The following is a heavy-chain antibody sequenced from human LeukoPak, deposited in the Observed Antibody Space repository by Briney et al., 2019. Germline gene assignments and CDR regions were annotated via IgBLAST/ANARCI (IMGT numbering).Heavy chain of an antibody. CDR2: ISYDGSNK. Sequence: PGRSLRLSCAASGCTFSSYGMHWVRKAPGKGLDWVAVISYDGSNKYYADSVKGRFTISRDNSKNTLYLQMTSLRAEDTAVYYCAKDQFSHWGQGTLVTVSS. V-gene: IGHV3-30*18. CDR3: AKDQFSH. CDR1: GCTFSSYG. J-gene: IGHJ4*02.